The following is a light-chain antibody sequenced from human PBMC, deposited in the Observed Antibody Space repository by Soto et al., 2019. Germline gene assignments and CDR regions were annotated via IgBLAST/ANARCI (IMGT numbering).Light chain of an antibody. CDR1: QNVGTF. CDR3: HQYNFWPS. Sequence: EVVLTQSPATLSLSPGERATLPCRASQNVGTFLAWYQLKPGQAPRLVIFDASNRAAGIPDRFSGSGSGTDFTLTISGLEPEDFALYYCHQYNFWPSFGQGTKV. V-gene: IGKV3-11*01. CDR2: DAS. J-gene: IGKJ1*01.